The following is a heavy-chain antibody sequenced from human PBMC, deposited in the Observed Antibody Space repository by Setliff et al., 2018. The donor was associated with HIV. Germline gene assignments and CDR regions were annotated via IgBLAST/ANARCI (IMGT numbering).Heavy chain of an antibody. CDR1: GGSISSGGSS. D-gene: IGHD4-17*01. Sequence: LSLTCTVSGGSISSGGSSWGWIRQPPGKGLEWIGSIYFTGSSDNNPSLKSRVTLSVDTSKHQFSLKLSSGTAADTAVYYCARVQMAYAAFDVWGQGTMVTVSS. V-gene: IGHV4-61*08. J-gene: IGHJ3*01. CDR2: IYFTGSS. CDR3: ARVQMAYAAFDV.